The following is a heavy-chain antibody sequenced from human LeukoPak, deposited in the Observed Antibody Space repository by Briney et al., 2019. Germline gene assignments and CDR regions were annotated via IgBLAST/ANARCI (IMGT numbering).Heavy chain of an antibody. Sequence: GGSLRLSCAASGFTFSSYGMHWVRQAPGKGLELVAVISYDGSNKYYADSVKGRFTISRDNSKNTLYLQMNSLRADDTAVYYCAKDPYSSPYYGPGYLGQGNLVTVSS. D-gene: IGHD6-19*01. J-gene: IGHJ4*02. CDR1: GFTFSSYG. V-gene: IGHV3-30*18. CDR2: ISYDGSNK. CDR3: AKDPYSSPYYGPGY.